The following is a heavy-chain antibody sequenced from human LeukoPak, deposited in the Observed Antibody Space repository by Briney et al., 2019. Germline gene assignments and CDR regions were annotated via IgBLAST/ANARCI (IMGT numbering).Heavy chain of an antibody. J-gene: IGHJ4*02. CDR1: GFTFSSYE. CDR2: IRHSGTTI. V-gene: IGHV3-48*03. Sequence: GGSLRLSCEASGFTFSSYEMNWVRQAPGKGLEWISYIRHSGTTIYYADSVKGRFTISRDNSKNTLYLQMNNLRVEDTAVYYCARRAGGYSHSYDYWGQGTLVTVSS. D-gene: IGHD3-22*01. CDR3: ARRAGGYSHSYDY.